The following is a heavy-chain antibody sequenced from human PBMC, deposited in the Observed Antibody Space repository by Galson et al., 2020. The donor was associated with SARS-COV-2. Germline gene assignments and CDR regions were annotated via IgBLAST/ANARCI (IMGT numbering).Heavy chain of an antibody. D-gene: IGHD2-21*01. V-gene: IGHV1-46*04. Sequence: ASVKVSCKASGYTFISFYIHLVRQAPGQGLEWMGVINPSGDITSYAQKLRGRVTVTRDMSTQTVYMELSNLTSEDTAVYYCAREWGDINSSVFDYWGQGSLVVLSS. CDR1: GYTFISFY. CDR3: AREWGDINSSVFDY. J-gene: IGHJ4*02. CDR2: INPSGDIT.